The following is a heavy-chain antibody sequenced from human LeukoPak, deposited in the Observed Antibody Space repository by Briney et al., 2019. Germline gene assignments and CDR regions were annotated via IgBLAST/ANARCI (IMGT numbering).Heavy chain of an antibody. D-gene: IGHD3-16*01. CDR3: AQPEGGY. Sequence: AGGSLRLSCAASGFTFSGYWMSWVRQAPGKGLEWVGNIKQDGSQKYYVDSVKGRFSISRDNAKNSLYLQMNSLRVEDTAVYYCAQPEGGYWGQGTLVTVSS. CDR2: IKQDGSQK. V-gene: IGHV3-7*01. J-gene: IGHJ4*02. CDR1: GFTFSGYW.